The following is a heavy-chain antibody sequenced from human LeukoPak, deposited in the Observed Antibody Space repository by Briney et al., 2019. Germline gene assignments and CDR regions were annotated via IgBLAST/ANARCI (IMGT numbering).Heavy chain of an antibody. CDR3: ATSLEWNYYYYYYMDV. CDR1: GYTFTNYA. Sequence: ASVKVSCKASGYTFTNYAMNWVRQAPGQGLEWMGWIDTNTGNPTYAQGFTGRFVFSLDTSVSTAYLHISGLMAEDTAVYFCATSLEWNYYYYYYMDVWGKGTTVTISS. CDR2: IDTNTGNP. D-gene: IGHD3-3*01. J-gene: IGHJ6*03. V-gene: IGHV7-4-1*02.